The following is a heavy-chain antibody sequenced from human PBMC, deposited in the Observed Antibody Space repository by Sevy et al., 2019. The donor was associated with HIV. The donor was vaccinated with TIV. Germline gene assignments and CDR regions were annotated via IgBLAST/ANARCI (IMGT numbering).Heavy chain of an antibody. Sequence: GGSLRLSCAASGFTFSSYSMNWVRQAPGKGLEWVSSISSSSSYIYYADSVKGRFTISRDNAKNSLYLQMSSLRAEDTAVYYCARARWGAAAGFDYWGQGTLVTVSS. CDR2: ISSSSSYI. CDR1: GFTFSSYS. V-gene: IGHV3-21*01. J-gene: IGHJ4*02. CDR3: ARARWGAAAGFDY. D-gene: IGHD6-13*01.